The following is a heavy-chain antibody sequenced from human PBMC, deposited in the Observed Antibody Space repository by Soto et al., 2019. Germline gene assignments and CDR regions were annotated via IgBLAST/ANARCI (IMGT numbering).Heavy chain of an antibody. CDR3: ARDLGDYYYYGMDV. CDR2: IWYDGSNK. Sequence: GGSLTLSCAASGFTFSSYGMHWVRQAPGKGLEWVAVIWYDGSNKYYADSVKGRFTISRDNSKNTLYLQMNSLIAEDTAVYYCARDLGDYYYYGMDVWGQGTTVTVSS. CDR1: GFTFSSYG. D-gene: IGHD2-21*01. V-gene: IGHV3-33*01. J-gene: IGHJ6*02.